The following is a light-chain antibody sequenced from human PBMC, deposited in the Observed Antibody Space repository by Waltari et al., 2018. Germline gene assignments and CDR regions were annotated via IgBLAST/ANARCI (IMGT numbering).Light chain of an antibody. CDR1: TGNIASHS. CDR3: QSYDLNSRVV. J-gene: IGLJ2*01. Sequence: FMLTQPHSVSESPGKTVTISCTRSTGNIASHSVQWYQQRPGGAPTTIIYEDTQRPSGVPDRFSGSIDSSSNSASLTISGSITEDEADYYCQSYDLNSRVVFGGRTKLTVL. V-gene: IGLV6-57*03. CDR2: EDT.